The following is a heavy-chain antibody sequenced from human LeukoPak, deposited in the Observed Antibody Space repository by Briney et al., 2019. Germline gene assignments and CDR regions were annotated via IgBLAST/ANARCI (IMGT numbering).Heavy chain of an antibody. J-gene: IGHJ5*02. CDR2: ISGSGDST. D-gene: IGHD2/OR15-2a*01. V-gene: IGHV3-23*01. Sequence: GGSLRLSCAASGFTFSSYGMSWVRQAPGKGLEWVSAISGSGDSTYYADSVKGRFTISRDNSKNTLYLQMNSLRSDDTAVYYCARANKAFCDWFDPWGQGTLVTVSS. CDR1: GFTFSSYG. CDR3: ARANKAFCDWFDP.